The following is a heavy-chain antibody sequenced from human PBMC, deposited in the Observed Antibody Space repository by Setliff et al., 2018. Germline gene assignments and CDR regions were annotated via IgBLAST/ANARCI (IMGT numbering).Heavy chain of an antibody. CDR3: ASRTTGPGGWFDY. V-gene: IGHV4-39*01. Sequence: SETLSLTCTVSGGSVSSTSYYWGWIRQPPGKGLEWIGTIYYTGTTYYSPSLKSRVTTSVDTSKNQFSLRLTSVTAADTAIYYCASRTTGPGGWFDYWGQGALVTVSS. J-gene: IGHJ5*01. D-gene: IGHD1-1*01. CDR2: IYYTGTT. CDR1: GGSVSSTSYY.